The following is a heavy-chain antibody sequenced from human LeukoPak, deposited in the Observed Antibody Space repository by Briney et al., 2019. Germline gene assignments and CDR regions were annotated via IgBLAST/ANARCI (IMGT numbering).Heavy chain of an antibody. CDR3: ARSHRIQFSVKPDPVVYWYFDL. CDR2: IYTSGIT. V-gene: IGHV4-4*07. CDR1: GGSISSYY. D-gene: IGHD5-18*01. J-gene: IGHJ2*01. Sequence: KPSETLSLTCTVSGGSISSYYWSWIRQPAGKGLEWIGRIYTSGITNYNPSLKSRVTMSVDTSKNQFSLKLSSVTAADTAVYYCARSHRIQFSVKPDPVVYWYFDLWGRGTLVTVSS.